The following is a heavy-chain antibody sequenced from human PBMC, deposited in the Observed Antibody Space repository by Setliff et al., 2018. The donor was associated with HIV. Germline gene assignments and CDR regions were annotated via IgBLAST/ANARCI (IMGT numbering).Heavy chain of an antibody. V-gene: IGHV1-24*01. Sequence: ASVKVSCKVSGYTLKELSIHWVRQAPGEGLEWMGGFDSEDGKRIYAQNFQGRVTMTEDTSTDTAYMELSSLTSDDTAVYYSATGRPLTIAARLKILIWVYWGQGTLVTVSS. CDR2: FDSEDGKR. D-gene: IGHD6-6*01. J-gene: IGHJ4*02. CDR1: GYTLKELS. CDR3: ATGRPLTIAARLKILIWVY.